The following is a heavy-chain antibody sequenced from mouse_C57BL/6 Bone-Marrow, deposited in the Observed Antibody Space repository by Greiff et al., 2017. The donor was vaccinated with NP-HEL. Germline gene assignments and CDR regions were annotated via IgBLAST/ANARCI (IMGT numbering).Heavy chain of an antibody. D-gene: IGHD3-1*01. J-gene: IGHJ2*01. CDR3: ARWAFYYFDY. Sequence: EVKLVESGGGLVQPGGSLKLSCAASGFTFSDYYMYWVRQTPEKRLEWVAYISNGGGSTYYPDTVKGRFTISRDNAKNTLYLQMSRLKSEDTAMYYCARWAFYYFDYWGQGTTLTVSS. CDR2: ISNGGGST. V-gene: IGHV5-12*01. CDR1: GFTFSDYY.